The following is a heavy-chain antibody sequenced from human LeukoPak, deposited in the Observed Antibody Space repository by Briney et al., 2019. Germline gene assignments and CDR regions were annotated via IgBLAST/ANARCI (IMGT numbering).Heavy chain of an antibody. CDR3: AREGGGRYSYDY. CDR1: GFTFSAYP. CDR2: ISSTGTYI. D-gene: IGHD5-18*01. J-gene: IGHJ4*02. V-gene: IGHV3-21*01. Sequence: GGSLTLAWVASGFTFSAYPVHWVRQTPEKGLEWVSSISSTGTYIYYADSVKGRFTISRDNAKSSLYLQMNSQRAEDTAVYYCAREGGGRYSYDYWGQGTLVTVSS.